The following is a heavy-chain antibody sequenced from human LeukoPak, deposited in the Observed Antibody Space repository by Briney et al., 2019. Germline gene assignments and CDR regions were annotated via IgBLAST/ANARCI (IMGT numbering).Heavy chain of an antibody. D-gene: IGHD5-18*01. CDR1: GGSISSYY. CDR3: ARGLRSGYSYGWSYYYYMDV. Sequence: SETLSLTCTVSGGSISSYYWSWIRQSPGKGLEWIGYIYYDGSTNYNPSLKSRVTISVDTSKNQFSLKLSSVTAADTAVYYCARGLRSGYSYGWSYYYYMDVWGKGTTVTVSS. CDR2: IYYDGST. J-gene: IGHJ6*03. V-gene: IGHV4-59*12.